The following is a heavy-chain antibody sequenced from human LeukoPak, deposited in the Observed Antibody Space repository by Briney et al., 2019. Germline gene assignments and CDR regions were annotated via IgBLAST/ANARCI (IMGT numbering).Heavy chain of an antibody. CDR3: ARETKGNYYDSRGPRGFDI. Sequence: GGSLRFSCAASGFTSSSYSMNWVRQAPGKGLEWVSSISSSSSYIYYADSVKGRFTISRDNAKNSLYLQMNSLRAEDTAVYYCARETKGNYYDSRGPRGFDIWGQGTMVTVSS. CDR2: ISSSSSYI. CDR1: GFTSSSYS. J-gene: IGHJ3*02. V-gene: IGHV3-21*01. D-gene: IGHD3-22*01.